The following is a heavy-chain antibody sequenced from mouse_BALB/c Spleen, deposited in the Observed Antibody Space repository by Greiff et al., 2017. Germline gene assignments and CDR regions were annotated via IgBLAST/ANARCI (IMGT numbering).Heavy chain of an antibody. D-gene: IGHD1-1*01. CDR2: IDPETGGT. CDR3: TRSDYDGNRAGAMDY. J-gene: IGHJ4*01. Sequence: VKLVESGAELVRPGASVTLSCKASGYTFTDYEMHWVKQTPVHGLEWIGAIDPETGGTAYNQKFKGKATLTADKSSSTAYMELRSLTSEDSAVYYCTRSDYDGNRAGAMDYWGQGTSVTVSS. V-gene: IGHV1-15*01. CDR1: GYTFTDYE.